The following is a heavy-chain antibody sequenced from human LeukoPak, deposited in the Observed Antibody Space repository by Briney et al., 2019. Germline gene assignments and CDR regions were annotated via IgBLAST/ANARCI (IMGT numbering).Heavy chain of an antibody. CDR3: ARGERGYSYGHLDY. Sequence: SVKVSCKASGGTFSSYAISWVRQAPGQGLERMGGIIPIFGTANYAQKFQGRVTITADESTSTAYIELSSLRSEDTAVYYCARGERGYSYGHLDYWGQGTLVTVSS. J-gene: IGHJ4*02. CDR1: GGTFSSYA. V-gene: IGHV1-69*13. CDR2: IIPIFGTA. D-gene: IGHD5-18*01.